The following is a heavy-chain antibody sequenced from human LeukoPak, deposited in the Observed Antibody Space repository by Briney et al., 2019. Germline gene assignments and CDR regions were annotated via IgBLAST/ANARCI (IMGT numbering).Heavy chain of an antibody. Sequence: SETLSLTCTVSGDSISASNSYWGWIRQPPGKGLEWIGSIYYSGNTYYNASLKSRVTISVDTSKNQFSLKLNSVTAADTAVYYCARVGSAWSLNYFDYWGQGTLVTVSS. J-gene: IGHJ4*02. CDR2: IYYSGNT. V-gene: IGHV4-39*07. CDR1: GDSISASNSY. D-gene: IGHD6-13*01. CDR3: ARVGSAWSLNYFDY.